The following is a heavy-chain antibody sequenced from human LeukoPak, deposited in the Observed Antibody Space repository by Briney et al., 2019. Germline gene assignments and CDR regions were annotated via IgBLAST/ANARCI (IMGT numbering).Heavy chain of an antibody. Sequence: GGSLRLSCAASGFTFSNFGMHWVRQAPSKGLEWVALISYDASKKYYADSVKGRFTISRDNTKNTVYLHMNSLRADDTALYYCAKDQPGDALDYWGQGTWVTVSS. CDR3: AKDQPGDALDY. CDR1: GFTFSNFG. D-gene: IGHD2-21*01. V-gene: IGHV3-30*02. J-gene: IGHJ4*02. CDR2: ISYDASKK.